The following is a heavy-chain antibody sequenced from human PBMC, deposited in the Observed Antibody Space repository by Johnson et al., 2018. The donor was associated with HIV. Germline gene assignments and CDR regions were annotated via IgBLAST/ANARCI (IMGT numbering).Heavy chain of an antibody. CDR3: ARGPLLWRAFDI. D-gene: IGHD3-10*01. CDR1: GFIVGTKY. V-gene: IGHV3-66*01. CDR2: IYSGGST. J-gene: IGHJ3*02. Sequence: MLLVESGGGLVQSGGSLRLACVASGFIVGTKYMSWVRQATGKGLEWVSVIYSGGSTYYADSVKGRFTISRDNSKNTLYLQMNSLRAEDTAVYYCARGPLLWRAFDIWGQGTMVSVSS.